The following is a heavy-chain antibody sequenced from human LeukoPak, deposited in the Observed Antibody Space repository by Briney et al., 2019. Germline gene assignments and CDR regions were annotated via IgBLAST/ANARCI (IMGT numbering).Heavy chain of an antibody. D-gene: IGHD1-20*01. CDR1: GGSISGYY. CDR3: ARTNNWKDWFDP. V-gene: IGHV4-59*01. J-gene: IGHJ5*02. CDR2: IYYSGST. Sequence: PETLSLTCTVSGGSISGYYWSWIRQPPGKGLEWIGYIYYSGSTNYNPSLKSRVTISVDTSKNQFSLKLSSVTAADTAVYYCARTNNWKDWFDPWGQGTLVTVSS.